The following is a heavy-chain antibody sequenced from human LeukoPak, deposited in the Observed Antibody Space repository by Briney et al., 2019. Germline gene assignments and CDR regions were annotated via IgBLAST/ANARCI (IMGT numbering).Heavy chain of an antibody. CDR1: GFTFSTFA. Sequence: GGSLRLSCAASGFTFSTFAMIWVRQPPGKGLEWVSSIFPSGGEIHYADSVRGRFTISRDNSKSTLSLQMNSLRAEDTAVYYCAKGGLWFGEPAYYMDVWGKGTTVTISS. D-gene: IGHD3-10*01. CDR2: IFPSGGEI. V-gene: IGHV3-23*01. CDR3: AKGGLWFGEPAYYMDV. J-gene: IGHJ6*03.